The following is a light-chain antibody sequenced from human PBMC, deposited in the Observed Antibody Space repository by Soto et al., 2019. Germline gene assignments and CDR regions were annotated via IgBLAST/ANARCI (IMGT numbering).Light chain of an antibody. V-gene: IGKV3-15*01. J-gene: IGKJ5*01. Sequence: EIVMTQSPATLSVSPGERATLSCRASQSVSSNLAWYQQKPGQAPRLLIYGASTRATGIPARFSGSGSGTEFTLTISSLQSEDFAVYYCQQYNNWPRGITFGPGTRLEIK. CDR2: GAS. CDR1: QSVSSN. CDR3: QQYNNWPRGIT.